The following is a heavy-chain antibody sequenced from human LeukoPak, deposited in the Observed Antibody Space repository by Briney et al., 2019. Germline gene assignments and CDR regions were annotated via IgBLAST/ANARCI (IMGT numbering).Heavy chain of an antibody. CDR3: ARTSGSFDYYYYMDV. D-gene: IGHD1-26*01. J-gene: IGHJ6*03. V-gene: IGHV1-18*01. Sequence: GASVKVSCKASGYTFTSYGISWVRQAPGQGLEWMGWISAYNGNTNYAQKLQGRVTMTTDTSTSTAYMELRSLRSDDTAVYYCARTSGSFDYYYYMDVWGKGTTVTISS. CDR1: GYTFTSYG. CDR2: ISAYNGNT.